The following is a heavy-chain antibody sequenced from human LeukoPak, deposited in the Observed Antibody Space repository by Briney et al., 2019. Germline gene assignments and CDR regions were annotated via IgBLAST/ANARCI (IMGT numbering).Heavy chain of an antibody. Sequence: SETLSLTSTVSGGSISSSSYYWGWIRQPPGKGLEWIGSIYYSGSTYYNPSLKSRVTISVDTSKNQFSLKLSSVTAADTAVYYCARVSSVRAVKQYSGYDFLDYWGQGTLVTVSS. J-gene: IGHJ4*02. V-gene: IGHV4-39*01. D-gene: IGHD5-12*01. CDR1: GGSISSSSYY. CDR3: ARVSSVRAVKQYSGYDFLDY. CDR2: IYYSGST.